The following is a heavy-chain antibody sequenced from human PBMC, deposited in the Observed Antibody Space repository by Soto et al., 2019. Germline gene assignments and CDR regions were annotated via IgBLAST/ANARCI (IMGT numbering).Heavy chain of an antibody. V-gene: IGHV4-59*01. CDR1: GGYISSYY. Sequence: SETLSLTCTVAGGYISSYYWSWIRQPPGKGLEWIGYIYYSGSTNYNPSLKSRVTISVDTSKNQFSLKLSSVTAADTAVYYCARSPGYYFDYWGRGTLVTVSS. J-gene: IGHJ4*02. CDR2: IYYSGST. CDR3: ARSPGYYFDY.